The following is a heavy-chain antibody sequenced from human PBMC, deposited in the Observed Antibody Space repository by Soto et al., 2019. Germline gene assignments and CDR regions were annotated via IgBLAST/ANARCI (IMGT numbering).Heavy chain of an antibody. CDR2: IYYSGST. CDR1: GGSISSYY. J-gene: IGHJ4*02. Sequence: SETLSLTCTVSGGSISSYYWSWIRQPPGKGLEWIGYIYYSGSTNYNPSLKSRVTISVDTSKNQFSLKLSSVTAADTAVYYCARGSGLVGGFDYWGQGTLVTVSS. D-gene: IGHD2-8*02. CDR3: ARGSGLVGGFDY. V-gene: IGHV4-59*01.